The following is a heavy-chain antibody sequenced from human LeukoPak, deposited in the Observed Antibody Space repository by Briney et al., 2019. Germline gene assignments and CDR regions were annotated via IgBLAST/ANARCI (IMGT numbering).Heavy chain of an antibody. J-gene: IGHJ4*02. V-gene: IGHV3-7*01. CDR3: ARLREIPVFGVVTKSTSYFDY. D-gene: IGHD3-3*01. CDR2: IKQDRSEK. CDR1: GFTFSSYE. Sequence: GGSLRLSCAASGFTFSSYEMNWVRQAPGKGLELVANIKQDRSEKYYVDSVKGRFTISRDNAKNSLYLQMNSLRAEDTAVYYCARLREIPVFGVVTKSTSYFDYWGQGTLVTVSS.